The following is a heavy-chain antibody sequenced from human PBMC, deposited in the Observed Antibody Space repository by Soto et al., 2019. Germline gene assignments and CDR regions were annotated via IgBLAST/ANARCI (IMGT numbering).Heavy chain of an antibody. CDR2: IWYDGSNK. V-gene: IGHV3-33*08. J-gene: IGHJ4*02. Sequence: PGGSLRLSCAVSGFTVSNNYMSWVRQAPGKGLEWVAVIWYDGSNKYYADSVKGRFTISRDNSKNTLYLQMNSLRAEDTAVYYCARDYEADNMIGGGGYWGQGTLVTVSS. CDR3: ARDYEADNMIGGGGY. D-gene: IGHD3-22*01. CDR1: GFTVSNNY.